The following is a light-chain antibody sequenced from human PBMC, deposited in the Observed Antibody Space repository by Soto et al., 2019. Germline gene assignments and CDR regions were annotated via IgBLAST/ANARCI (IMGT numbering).Light chain of an antibody. CDR3: QQTFHSPRT. Sequence: EIVLTQSPGTLSLSPGERASLSCRASQSVISNFLAWYQQKRGQPPRLLIYDVSQRATGIPARFSGSGSGTDFSLTISREEPEDSAVYYCQQTFHSPRTFGQGTRLEIK. CDR2: DVS. V-gene: IGKV3-20*01. J-gene: IGKJ2*01. CDR1: QSVISNF.